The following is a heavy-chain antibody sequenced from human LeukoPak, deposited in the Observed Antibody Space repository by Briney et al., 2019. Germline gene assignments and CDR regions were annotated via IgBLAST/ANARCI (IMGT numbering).Heavy chain of an antibody. V-gene: IGHV3-23*01. CDR1: GFTLRSYA. CDR2: ISGSGDSA. D-gene: IGHD3-3*02. J-gene: IGHJ6*02. CDR3: ARGHFGMDV. Sequence: GGSLRLSCAASGFTLRSYAMGWVRQAPGKGLEWVSAISGSGDSAYYADSVKGRFTISRDNARNSVFLQMNSLRAEDTAVYYCARGHFGMDVWGQGTTVTVSS.